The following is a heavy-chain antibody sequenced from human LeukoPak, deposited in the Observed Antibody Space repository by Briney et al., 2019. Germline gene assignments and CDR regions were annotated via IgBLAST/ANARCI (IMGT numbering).Heavy chain of an antibody. J-gene: IGHJ4*02. V-gene: IGHV3-23*01. D-gene: IGHD6-19*01. Sequence: GGSLRLSCTVSGFSVSSSGMSWVRQAPGKGLELISAISVDGETALYADSVKGRFIISRDNSKNTLYLQMNSLRAEDTAVYYCAQGYLSGWYPHWGQGSLVSVSS. CDR3: AQGYLSGWYPH. CDR1: GFSVSSSG. CDR2: ISVDGETA.